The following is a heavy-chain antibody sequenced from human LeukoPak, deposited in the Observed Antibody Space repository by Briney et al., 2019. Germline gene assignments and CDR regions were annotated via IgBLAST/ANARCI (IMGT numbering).Heavy chain of an antibody. J-gene: IGHJ4*02. D-gene: IGHD6-19*01. CDR1: GFPFHNYW. CDR2: VNQDGSEA. Sequence: PGGSLRLSCAASGFPFHNYWMTWVRQAPGKGLEWVAQVNQDGSEAHYADSVKARFTISRDNAKSSVSLQMNSLRAEDTAVYYCARERSYSSGLEYYFDYWGQGTLVTVSS. V-gene: IGHV3-7*01. CDR3: ARERSYSSGLEYYFDY.